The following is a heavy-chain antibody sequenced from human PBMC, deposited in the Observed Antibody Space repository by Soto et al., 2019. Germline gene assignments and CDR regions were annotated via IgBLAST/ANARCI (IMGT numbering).Heavy chain of an antibody. CDR2: ICYSGST. CDR3: ARVGGSGWFAP. D-gene: IGHD3-16*01. Sequence: SETLSLICTVSCGSISSGDYYWSWIRQPPGKGLEWIGYICYSGSTYYNPSLKSRVTISVDTSKNQFSLKLSSVTAADTAVYYCARVGGSGWFAPWGQGTLVTVSS. CDR1: CGSISSGDYY. V-gene: IGHV4-30-4*01. J-gene: IGHJ5*02.